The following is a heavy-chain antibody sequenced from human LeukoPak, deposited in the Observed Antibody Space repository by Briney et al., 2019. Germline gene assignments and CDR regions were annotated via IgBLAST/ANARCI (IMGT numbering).Heavy chain of an antibody. Sequence: AASVKVSCKASGGTFSSYAISWVRQAPGQGLEWMGGIIPIFGTANYAQKFQGRVTMTRDTSTSTVYMEPSSLRSEDTAVYYCARAIAARRGPQFDYWGQGTLVTVSS. D-gene: IGHD6-6*01. CDR3: ARAIAARRGPQFDY. V-gene: IGHV1-69*05. CDR1: GGTFSSYA. CDR2: IIPIFGTA. J-gene: IGHJ4*02.